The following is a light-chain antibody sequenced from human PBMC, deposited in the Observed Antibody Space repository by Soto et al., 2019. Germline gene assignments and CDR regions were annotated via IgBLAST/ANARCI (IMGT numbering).Light chain of an antibody. CDR1: QSISSW. V-gene: IGKV1-5*03. J-gene: IGKJ2*02. CDR2: KAS. CDR3: QQYNSYPWT. Sequence: DIQMTQSPSTLSASVGDRVTITCGASQSISSWLAWYQQKPGKAPKLLIYKASSLESGVPSRFSGSGSGTEFTLTISSLQPDDFATYYCQQYNSYPWTFGQGTKLEIK.